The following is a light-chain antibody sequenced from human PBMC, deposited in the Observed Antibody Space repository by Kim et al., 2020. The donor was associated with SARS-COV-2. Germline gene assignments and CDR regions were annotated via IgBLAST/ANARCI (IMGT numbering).Light chain of an antibody. V-gene: IGKV1-39*01. J-gene: IGKJ1*01. Sequence: ASVGDRVTITCRASQSSSSYLNWYQQKPGKAPKLLIYAASSLQSGVPSRFSGSGSGTVFTLTISSLQPEDFATYYCQQSYSTPPTFGQGTKVDIK. CDR3: QQSYSTPPT. CDR1: QSSSSY. CDR2: AAS.